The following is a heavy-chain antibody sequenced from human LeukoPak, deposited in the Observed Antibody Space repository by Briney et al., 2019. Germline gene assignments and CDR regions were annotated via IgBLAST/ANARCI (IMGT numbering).Heavy chain of an antibody. CDR3: ARRIAAAGDAFDI. CDR1: GYTFTNYW. Sequence: GESLKISCKGSGYTFTNYWIGWVRQMPGKGLEFMGIIYPGDSDTRYSPSFQGQVTISVDKSINTAYLQWSSLKASDSAMYYCARRIAAAGDAFDIWGQGTMVTVSS. J-gene: IGHJ3*02. CDR2: IYPGDSDT. D-gene: IGHD6-13*01. V-gene: IGHV5-51*01.